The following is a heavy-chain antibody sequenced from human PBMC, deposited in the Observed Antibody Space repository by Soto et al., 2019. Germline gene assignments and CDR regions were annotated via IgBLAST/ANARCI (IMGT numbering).Heavy chain of an antibody. CDR2: ISAYNGNT. CDR1: GYTFTSYG. D-gene: IGHD4-17*01. V-gene: IGHV1-18*01. CDR3: AKNRGRVTTSWHFDY. Sequence: GALVKVSCKASGYTFTSYGISWVRQAPGQGLEWMGWISAYNGNTNYAQKLQGRVTMTTDTSTSTAYMELSSLRGEDTAVYYCAKNRGRVTTSWHFDYWGQGTLVTVS. J-gene: IGHJ4*02.